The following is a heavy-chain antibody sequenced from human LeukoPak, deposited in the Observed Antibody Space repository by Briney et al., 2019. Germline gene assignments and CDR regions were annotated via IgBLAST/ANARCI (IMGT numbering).Heavy chain of an antibody. D-gene: IGHD4-17*01. J-gene: IGHJ4*02. Sequence: PSETLSLTCTVSGGSISSYYWSWIRQPPGKGLEWIGYIYYSGSTNYNPSLKSRVTISVDTSKNQFSLKLSSVTAADTAVYYCARDSHNYGDYSGIDYWGQGTLVTVSS. V-gene: IGHV4-59*12. CDR3: ARDSHNYGDYSGIDY. CDR1: GGSISSYY. CDR2: IYYSGST.